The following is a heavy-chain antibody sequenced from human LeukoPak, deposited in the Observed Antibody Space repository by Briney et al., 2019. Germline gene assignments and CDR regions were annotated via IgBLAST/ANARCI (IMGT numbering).Heavy chain of an antibody. V-gene: IGHV3-11*04. CDR2: ISSSGSTI. J-gene: IGHJ4*02. CDR3: ARAPRRANWNWGPFDY. D-gene: IGHD1-7*01. CDR1: GFTFSDYY. Sequence: GGSLRLSCAASGFTFSDYYMSWIRQAPGKGLEWVSYISSSGSTIYYADSVKGRFTISRDNAKNSLYLQMNSLRAEDTAVYYCARAPRRANWNWGPFDYWGQGTPVTVSS.